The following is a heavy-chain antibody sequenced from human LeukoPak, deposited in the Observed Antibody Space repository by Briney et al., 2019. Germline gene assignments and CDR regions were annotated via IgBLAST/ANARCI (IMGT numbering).Heavy chain of an antibody. J-gene: IGHJ3*02. CDR3: ARFPSGSDVLGGYDYVWGRYDAFDT. CDR2: ISYDGSNK. Sequence: GGSLRLSCAASGFTFSSYAMHWVRQAPGKGLEWVAVISYDGSNKYYADSVKGRFTISRDNSKNTLYLQMNSLRAEDTAVYYCARFPSGSDVLGGYDYVWGRYDAFDTWGQGTMVTVSS. CDR1: GFTFSSYA. D-gene: IGHD3-16*01. V-gene: IGHV3-30-3*01.